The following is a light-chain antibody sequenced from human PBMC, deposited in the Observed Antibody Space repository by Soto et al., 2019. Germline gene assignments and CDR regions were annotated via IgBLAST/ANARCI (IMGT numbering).Light chain of an antibody. CDR2: KTS. V-gene: IGKV1-5*03. Sequence: DIHMTQSPSTLSASVGDRVTITCRASQSISLWVAWYQQKSGRAPNLLIYKTSSLETGVPSRFSGSGSGTEFPLTISSLQPDDFATYYCQRSQDYSWTFGQGTKVEVK. J-gene: IGKJ1*01. CDR1: QSISLW. CDR3: QRSQDYSWT.